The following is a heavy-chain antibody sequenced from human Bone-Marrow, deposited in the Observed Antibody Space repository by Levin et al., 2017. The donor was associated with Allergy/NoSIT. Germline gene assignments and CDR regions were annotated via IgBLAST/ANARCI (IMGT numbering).Heavy chain of an antibody. CDR2: IYYSGST. CDR1: GGSISSGDYY. CDR3: ARDTGRGWFGELVGQI. J-gene: IGHJ4*02. D-gene: IGHD3-10*01. V-gene: IGHV4-30-4*01. Sequence: PSETLSLTCTVSGGSISSGDYYWSWIRQPPGKGLEWIGYIYYSGSTYYNPSLKSRVTISVDTSKNQFSLKLSSVTAADTAVYYCARDTGRGWFGELVGQIWGQGTLVTVSS.